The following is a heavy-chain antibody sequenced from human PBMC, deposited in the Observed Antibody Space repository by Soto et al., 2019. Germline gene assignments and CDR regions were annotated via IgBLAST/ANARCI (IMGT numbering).Heavy chain of an antibody. V-gene: IGHV1-69*13. Sequence: SVKVSCKASGGTFSSYAISWVRQAPGQGLEWMGGIIPIFGTANYAQKFQGRVTITADESTSTAYMELSSLRSEDTAVYYCARDRAYYYDSSGYYGRGSYYYYGMDVWGQGTTVTVSS. J-gene: IGHJ6*02. CDR2: IIPIFGTA. CDR1: GGTFSSYA. CDR3: ARDRAYYYDSSGYYGRGSYYYYGMDV. D-gene: IGHD3-22*01.